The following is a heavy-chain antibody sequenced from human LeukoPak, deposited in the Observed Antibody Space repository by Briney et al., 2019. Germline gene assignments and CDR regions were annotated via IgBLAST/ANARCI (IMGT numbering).Heavy chain of an antibody. CDR1: GYSFTSYW. CDR3: ARVGNFDSSGYSLYHYYYAMDV. D-gene: IGHD3-22*01. J-gene: IGHJ6*02. CDR2: IYPGDSDT. Sequence: KTGESLKISCKGSGYSFTSYWIGWVRQMPGKGLEWMGIIYPGDSDTRYSPSFQGQVTISADKSISTAYLQWSSLKASDTAMYYCARVGNFDSSGYSLYHYYYAMDVWGQGTTVTVSS. V-gene: IGHV5-51*01.